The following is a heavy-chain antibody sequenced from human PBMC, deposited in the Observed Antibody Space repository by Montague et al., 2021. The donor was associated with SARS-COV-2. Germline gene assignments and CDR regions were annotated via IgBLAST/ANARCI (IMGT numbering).Heavy chain of an antibody. CDR2: ISHSGST. D-gene: IGHD3-22*01. CDR3: ERGRRTDGSLDRRAFEI. V-gene: IGHV4-34*01. J-gene: IGHJ3*02. CDR1: GASFSAYY. Sequence: SETLSLTCAVYGASFSAYYWSWIRQPPGKGLEWIAEISHSGSTNYNPSLKGRVTISADTSKSQFSLNLSPVTAADTAVSYCERGRRTDGSLDRRAFEIWGQGTMVTVSS.